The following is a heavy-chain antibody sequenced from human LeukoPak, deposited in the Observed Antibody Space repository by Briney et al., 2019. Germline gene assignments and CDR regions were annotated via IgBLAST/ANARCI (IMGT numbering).Heavy chain of an antibody. D-gene: IGHD3-10*01. CDR1: GYSFTGYW. CDR3: ASLYYYGSGSYYKGWFDP. Sequence: GESLKISCKGSGYSFTGYWIGWVRQMPGKGLEWMGIIYPGDSDTRYSPSFQGQVTISADKSISTAYLQWSSLKASDTAMYYCASLYYYGSGSYYKGWFDPWGQGTLVTVSS. CDR2: IYPGDSDT. J-gene: IGHJ5*02. V-gene: IGHV5-51*01.